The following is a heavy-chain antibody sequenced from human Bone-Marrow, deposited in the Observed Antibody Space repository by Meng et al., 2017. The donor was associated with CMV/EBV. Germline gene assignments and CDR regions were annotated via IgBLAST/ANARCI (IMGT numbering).Heavy chain of an antibody. D-gene: IGHD2-2*01. CDR2: IYYSGST. J-gene: IGHJ4*02. Sequence: GSLRLSCTVSGGSISSYYWSWIRQPPGKGLEWIGYIYYSGSTNYNPSLKSRVTISVDTSKNQFSLKLSSVTAADTAVYYCAIYCSSTSCWGYYFDYWGQGTLVTVSS. V-gene: IGHV4-59*01. CDR3: AIYCSSTSCWGYYFDY. CDR1: GGSISSYY.